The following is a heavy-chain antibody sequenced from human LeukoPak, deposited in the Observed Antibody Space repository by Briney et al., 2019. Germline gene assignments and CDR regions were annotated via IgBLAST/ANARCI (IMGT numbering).Heavy chain of an antibody. D-gene: IGHD6-13*01. CDR1: GFTCSSYS. J-gene: IGHJ4*02. V-gene: IGHV3-21*01. Sequence: PGGSLRLSCAASGFTCSSYSMNWVRQAPGRGLEWVSYISSSSSYIYYADSVKGRFTISRDNAKNSLYLQMNSLRAEDTAVYYCARVHVTTRSSWSKIPDYWGQGTLVTVSS. CDR3: ARVHVTTRSSWSKIPDY. CDR2: ISSSSSYI.